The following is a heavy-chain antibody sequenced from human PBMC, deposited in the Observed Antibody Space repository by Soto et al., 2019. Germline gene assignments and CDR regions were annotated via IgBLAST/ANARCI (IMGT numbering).Heavy chain of an antibody. V-gene: IGHV4-59*01. CDR1: GASITSYY. Sequence: SETLSLTCTVSGASITSYYWSWIRQPPGKGLEWIGYIYYSGSTNYNPSLKSRVTISVDTSKNQFSLKLSSVTAADTAVYYCARGLYSSSWSDAFDIWGQGTMVTVSS. CDR2: IYYSGST. J-gene: IGHJ3*02. CDR3: ARGLYSSSWSDAFDI. D-gene: IGHD6-13*01.